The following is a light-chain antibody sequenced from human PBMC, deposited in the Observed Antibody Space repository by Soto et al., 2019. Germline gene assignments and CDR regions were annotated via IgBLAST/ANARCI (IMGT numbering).Light chain of an antibody. CDR1: SSAVGGYNY. J-gene: IGLJ3*02. Sequence: QSALTQPASVSGSPGQSITISCTGTSSAVGGYNYVYWYQQHPGKAPKLMIYEVSNRPSGLSNRFSGSTSGNTASLTISGRQAEDEADYYCSSYTISSALGVFGGGTKLTVL. V-gene: IGLV2-14*01. CDR3: SSYTISSALGV. CDR2: EVS.